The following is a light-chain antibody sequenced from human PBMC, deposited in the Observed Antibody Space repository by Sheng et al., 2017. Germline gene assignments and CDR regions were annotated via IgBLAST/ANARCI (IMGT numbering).Light chain of an antibody. CDR3: QQYKSSPIT. Sequence: DIQMTQSPSSLSASVGDRVTITCRASRDINIYLAWFQQRPGKAPKPLIYAASTLQGGVPSKFSGSGSGTDFTLTITNLQPEDFVTYYCQQYKSSPITFGQGTRLEIK. V-gene: IGKV1-16*02. J-gene: IGKJ5*01. CDR1: RDINIY. CDR2: AAS.